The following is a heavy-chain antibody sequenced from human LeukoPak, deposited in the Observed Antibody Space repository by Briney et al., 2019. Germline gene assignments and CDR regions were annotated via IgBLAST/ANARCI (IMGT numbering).Heavy chain of an antibody. J-gene: IGHJ4*02. Sequence: SETLSLTCNVCGASISSGFWRWLRQPAGKGLEWVRRIFSSGIINYHPSLKSRLTMSVDTAKNQFSLNLSSVTAADRAVYCCAREGCSSRNFDNWGQRTLVTLSS. CDR1: GASISSGF. CDR3: AREGCSSRNFDN. V-gene: IGHV4-4*07. CDR2: IFSSGII. D-gene: IGHD6-13*01.